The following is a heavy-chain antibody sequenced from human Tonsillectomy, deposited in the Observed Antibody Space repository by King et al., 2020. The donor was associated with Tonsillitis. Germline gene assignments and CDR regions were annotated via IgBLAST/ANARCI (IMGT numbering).Heavy chain of an antibody. CDR2: ITGRGGNI. Sequence: VQLVESGGGLVQPGGSLRLSCAASGFIFSSDSMNWVRQAPGKGLEWVSYITGRGGNINYADSVKGRFIISRDNAKNSLYLQMNSLRAEDTAVYYCARDFGWAFDIWGLRTFVTV. V-gene: IGHV3-48*04. J-gene: IGHJ3*02. D-gene: IGHD3-10*01. CDR3: ARDFGWAFDI. CDR1: GFIFSSDS.